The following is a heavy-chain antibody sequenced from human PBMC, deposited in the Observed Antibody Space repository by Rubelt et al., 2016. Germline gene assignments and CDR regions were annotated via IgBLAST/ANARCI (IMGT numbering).Heavy chain of an antibody. D-gene: IGHD6-13*01. Sequence: VQLVESGGGVVQPGRSLRLSCAASGFTFSSYGMHWVRQPPGKGLAWVLAISYNGDIAYYADSVKGRFTISRDNSKNTLSLQMDALRAEDTAIYYCAKDGVNWQLVVDWGQGALVTVSS. V-gene: IGHV3-23*04. CDR3: AKDGVNWQLVVD. CDR1: GFTFSSYG. CDR2: ISYNGDIA. J-gene: IGHJ4*02.